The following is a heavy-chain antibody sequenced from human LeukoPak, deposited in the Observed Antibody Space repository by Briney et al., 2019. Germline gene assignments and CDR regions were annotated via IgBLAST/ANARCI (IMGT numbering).Heavy chain of an antibody. CDR2: IYYTGTT. Sequence: PSETLSLTCTVSGGSISNEYWSWIRQPPGKGLEWIGYIYYTGTTNYNPSLKSRVTISVDTSKNHFSLKLSSVTAADTAVYYCARDQDGYDSFDYWGQGTLVTVSS. CDR1: GGSISNEY. CDR3: ARDQDGYDSFDY. D-gene: IGHD5-24*01. V-gene: IGHV4-59*12. J-gene: IGHJ4*02.